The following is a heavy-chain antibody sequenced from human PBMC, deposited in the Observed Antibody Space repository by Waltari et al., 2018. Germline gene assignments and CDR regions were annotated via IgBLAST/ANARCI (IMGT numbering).Heavy chain of an antibody. CDR1: GFKFMRSV. V-gene: IGHV3-23*01. J-gene: IGHJ4*02. CDR2: IVTSGERT. CDR3: AREIGLATSSYFDD. Sequence: EVRLLESGGGLVQLGGSVTLSCVASGFKFMRSVMGWVRQSPGRGLDWVSSIVTSGERTSYADSVNGRFTISRDNSKNQMYLEMNSLTLEDTAVYYCAREIGLATSSYFDDWGQGILVTVSP. D-gene: IGHD6-6*01.